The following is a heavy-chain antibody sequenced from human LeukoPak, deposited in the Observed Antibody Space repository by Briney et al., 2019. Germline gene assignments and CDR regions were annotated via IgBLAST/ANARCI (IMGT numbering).Heavy chain of an antibody. V-gene: IGHV4-4*07. J-gene: IGHJ6*03. Sequence: ASETLSLTCTVSGGSISSYYWSWIRQPAGKGLEWIGRIYTSGSTNYNPSLKSRVTMSVDTSKNQFSLKLSSVTAADTAVYYCATSSTAPYYYYYMDVWAKGPRTPSP. D-gene: IGHD4-11*01. CDR3: ATSSTAPYYYYYMDV. CDR2: IYTSGST. CDR1: GGSISSYY.